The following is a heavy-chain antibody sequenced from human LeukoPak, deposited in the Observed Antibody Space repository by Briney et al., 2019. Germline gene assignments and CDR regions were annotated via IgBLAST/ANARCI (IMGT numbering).Heavy chain of an antibody. V-gene: IGHV3-21*06. Sequence: GGSLRLSCTASGLTFSTSGFNWVRQAPGKGLEWVASIGPTGSDRYHADSIKGRFTISRDNANNFQYLQMNSLRAEDTAVYYCATETNGRHYGYWGQGTLLTVSS. CDR2: IGPTGSDR. J-gene: IGHJ4*02. CDR3: ATETNGRHYGY. CDR1: GLTFSTSG. D-gene: IGHD1-14*01.